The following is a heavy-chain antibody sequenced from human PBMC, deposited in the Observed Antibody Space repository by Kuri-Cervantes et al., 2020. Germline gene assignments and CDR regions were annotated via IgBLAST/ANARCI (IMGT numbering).Heavy chain of an antibody. J-gene: IGHJ3*02. CDR2: IKQDGSEK. Sequence: GESLKISCAASGFTFSNYCMSWVRQAPGKGLEWVAKIKQDGSEKYYVDSVKGRFTISRDNAKNSLYLQMNSLRAEDTAVYYCARQPYNYSSGWYGAFDIWGQGTMVTVSS. V-gene: IGHV3-7*03. CDR3: ARQPYNYSSGWYGAFDI. CDR1: GFTFSNYC. D-gene: IGHD6-19*01.